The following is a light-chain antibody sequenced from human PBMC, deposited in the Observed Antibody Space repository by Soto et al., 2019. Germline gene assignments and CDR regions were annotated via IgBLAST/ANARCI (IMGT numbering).Light chain of an antibody. CDR1: QILLPSNLYNY. J-gene: IGKJ3*01. CDR2: LGS. V-gene: IGKV2-28*01. CDR3: MQALQTPT. Sequence: DIVITQAPLSLPVTPLEPAYISFMSSQILLPSNLYNYLDWYLQKPGQSPQLLIYLGSNRASGVPDRFSGSGSGTDFTLKISRVEAEDVGVYYCMQALQTPTFGPGTKVDIK.